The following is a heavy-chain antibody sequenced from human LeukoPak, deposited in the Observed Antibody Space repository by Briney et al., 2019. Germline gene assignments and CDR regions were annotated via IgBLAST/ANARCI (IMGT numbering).Heavy chain of an antibody. CDR2: ISSSSSYI. CDR3: ARDSGSWYWKPSSVDY. Sequence: PGGSLRLSCAASGFTFSSYSMNWVRQAPGKGLEWVSFISSSSSYIYYADLVKGRFTISRDNAKNSLNLQMNSLRAEDTAVYYCARDSGSWYWKPSSVDYWGQGILVTVSS. D-gene: IGHD6-13*01. CDR1: GFTFSSYS. V-gene: IGHV3-21*01. J-gene: IGHJ4*02.